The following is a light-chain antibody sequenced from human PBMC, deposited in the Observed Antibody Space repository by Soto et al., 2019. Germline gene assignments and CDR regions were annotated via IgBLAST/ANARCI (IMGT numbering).Light chain of an antibody. J-gene: IGKJ1*01. Sequence: ETVLTQSPGTLSLSPGERATLSCRASQSLGSDYLAWYQQKPGQAPRLLLYGVSSRATDIPDRFSGSGSGTDFTLTISRLEQEDFAMYYCQLYGTSRAFGQGT. CDR3: QLYGTSRA. CDR2: GVS. V-gene: IGKV3-20*01. CDR1: QSLGSDY.